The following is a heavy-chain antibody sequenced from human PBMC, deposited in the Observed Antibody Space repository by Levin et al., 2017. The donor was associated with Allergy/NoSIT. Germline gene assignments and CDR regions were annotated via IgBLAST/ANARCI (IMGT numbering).Heavy chain of an antibody. CDR2: IKQDGSEK. CDR1: GFTFSSYW. D-gene: IGHD3-22*01. Sequence: GGSLRLSCAASGFTFSSYWMSWVRQAPGKGLEWVANIKQDGSEKYYVDSVKGRFTISRDNAKNSLYLQMNSLRAEDTAVYYCARDSHYYDSSGYYYRYAFDIWGQGTMVTVSS. J-gene: IGHJ3*02. CDR3: ARDSHYYDSSGYYYRYAFDI. V-gene: IGHV3-7*04.